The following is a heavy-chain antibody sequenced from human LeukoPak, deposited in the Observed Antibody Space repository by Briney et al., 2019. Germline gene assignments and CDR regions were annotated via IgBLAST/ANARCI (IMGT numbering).Heavy chain of an antibody. Sequence: GGSLRLSCAASGFTFSNYWTHWVRQAPGKGLVWVSRISYDGSSTNYADSVKGRFTISRYNAKNTLYLQMNSLRAEDTAVYYCARRSAAKDAFDFWGQGTMVTVSS. J-gene: IGHJ3*01. D-gene: IGHD6-25*01. CDR3: ARRSAAKDAFDF. CDR2: ISYDGSST. V-gene: IGHV3-74*01. CDR1: GFTFSNYW.